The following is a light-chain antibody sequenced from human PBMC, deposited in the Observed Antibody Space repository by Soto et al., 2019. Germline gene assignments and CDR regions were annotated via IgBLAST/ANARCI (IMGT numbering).Light chain of an antibody. CDR2: DVS. Sequence: QSVLTQPRSVSGSPGQSVTISCTGTSSDVGGYNYVSWYQQHPGKAPKVMIYDVSKRPSGVPDRFSGSKSGNTASLTISGLRAEDEADYYCQSYDSSLSGYVFGTGTKVTVL. V-gene: IGLV2-11*01. CDR3: QSYDSSLSGYV. J-gene: IGLJ1*01. CDR1: SSDVGGYNY.